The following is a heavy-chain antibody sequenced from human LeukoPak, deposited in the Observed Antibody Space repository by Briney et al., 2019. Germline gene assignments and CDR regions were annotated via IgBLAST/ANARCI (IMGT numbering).Heavy chain of an antibody. V-gene: IGHV3-74*01. D-gene: IGHD3-16*01. Sequence: GGSLRLSCAASGFTFSSDWMHWVRQAPGKGLVWVSRISTDGSSTYSADSVKGRFTISRDNTKNTLYLQMNDLRAEDTAVYYCTRGRSPGYGYFDYWGQXTLVTVSS. CDR3: TRGRSPGYGYFDY. CDR1: GFTFSSDW. CDR2: ISTDGSST. J-gene: IGHJ4*02.